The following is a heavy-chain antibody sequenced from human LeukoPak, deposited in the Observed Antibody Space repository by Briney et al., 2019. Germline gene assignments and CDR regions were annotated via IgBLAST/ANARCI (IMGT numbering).Heavy chain of an antibody. V-gene: IGHV4-38-2*02. CDR2: IYHSGST. J-gene: IGHJ5*02. CDR3: AREWPRSVGWTVTHGWFDP. Sequence: KPSETLSLTCTVSGYSISSGYYWGWIRQPPGKGLEWIGSIYHSGSTYYNPSLKSRVTISVDTSKNQVSLKLSSVTAADTAVYYCAREWPRSVGWTVTHGWFDPWGQGTLVTVSS. D-gene: IGHD4-17*01. CDR1: GYSISSGYY.